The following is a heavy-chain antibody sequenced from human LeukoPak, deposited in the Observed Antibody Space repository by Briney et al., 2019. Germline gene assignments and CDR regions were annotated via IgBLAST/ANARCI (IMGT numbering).Heavy chain of an antibody. J-gene: IGHJ4*02. CDR1: GFTFSNYA. CDR3: ARPDCSSTSCYTIYY. Sequence: GGSLRLSCAASGFTFSNYAMHWVRQTPGKGLGYVSAISSNGGSTYYTSSVKGRFTISRDNSKNTLYLQMGSLRAEDMAVYYCARPDCSSTSCYTIYYWGQGTLVTVSS. V-gene: IGHV3-64*01. CDR2: ISSNGGST. D-gene: IGHD2-2*02.